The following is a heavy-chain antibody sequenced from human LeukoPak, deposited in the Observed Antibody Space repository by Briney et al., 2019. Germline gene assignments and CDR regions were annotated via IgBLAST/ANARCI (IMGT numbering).Heavy chain of an antibody. Sequence: GGSLRLSCVASGFTFSSYVMNWVRQAPGKGLEWVSGISDSGGSTYYADSVKGRFTISRDNSKNTLYLQMNSLRVEDTAIYYCAKYRNIQLWPSFDYWGQGTLVTVSS. CDR3: AKYRNIQLWPSFDY. CDR1: GFTFSSYV. CDR2: ISDSGGST. D-gene: IGHD5-18*01. V-gene: IGHV3-23*01. J-gene: IGHJ4*02.